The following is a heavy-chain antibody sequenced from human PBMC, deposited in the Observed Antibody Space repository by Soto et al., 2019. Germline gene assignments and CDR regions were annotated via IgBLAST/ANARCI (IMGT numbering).Heavy chain of an antibody. Sequence: ASVKVSCKASGYTFTSYAMHWVRQAPGQRLEWMGWINAGNGNTKYSQKFQGRVTITRDTSASTAYMELSRLRSDDTAVYYCARGVYYDYVWGSYRYTHYGMDVWGQGTTVTVSS. CDR3: ARGVYYDYVWGSYRYTHYGMDV. V-gene: IGHV1-3*01. D-gene: IGHD3-16*02. CDR1: GYTFTSYA. CDR2: INAGNGNT. J-gene: IGHJ6*02.